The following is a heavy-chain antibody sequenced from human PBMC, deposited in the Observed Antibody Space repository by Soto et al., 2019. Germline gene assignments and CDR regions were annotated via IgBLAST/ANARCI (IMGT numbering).Heavy chain of an antibody. D-gene: IGHD4-17*01. CDR3: ARDTVLTVMFDF. CDR1: GGSIGSYH. Sequence: PSETLSLTCTVSGGSIGSYHWSWVRQPPGKGLEWIASVHYTGTTNYNPSLGSRVTISIDAPENQISLKLTSVTAADTASYYCARDTVLTVMFDFWGQGTLVTVSS. CDR2: VHYTGTT. J-gene: IGHJ4*02. V-gene: IGHV4-59*01.